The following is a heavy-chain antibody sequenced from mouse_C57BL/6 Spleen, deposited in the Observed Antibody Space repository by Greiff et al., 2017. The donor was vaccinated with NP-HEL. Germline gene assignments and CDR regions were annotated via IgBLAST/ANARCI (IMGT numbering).Heavy chain of an antibody. Sequence: QVQLQQSGAELVRPGSSVKLSCKASGYTFTSYWMHWVKQRPIQGLEWIGNIDPSDSETHYNQKFKDKATLTVDKSSSTTYMQHSSLTSADSAVYYCARSGLRPTYWYFDVWGTGTTVTVSS. V-gene: IGHV1-52*01. CDR3: ARSGLRPTYWYFDV. CDR2: IDPSDSET. J-gene: IGHJ1*03. D-gene: IGHD2-4*01. CDR1: GYTFTSYW.